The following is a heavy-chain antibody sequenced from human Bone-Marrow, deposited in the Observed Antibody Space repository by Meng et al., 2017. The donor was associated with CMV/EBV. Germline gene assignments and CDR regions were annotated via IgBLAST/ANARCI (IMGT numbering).Heavy chain of an antibody. CDR1: GFTFSSYW. CDR2: INSDGSST. V-gene: IGHV3-74*01. CDR3: ARVSGYCSSTSCYPCVDY. Sequence: GESLKISCAASGFTFSSYWMHWVRQAPGKGLVWVSRINSDGSSTSYADSVKGRFTISRDNAKNTLYLQMNSLRAEDTAVYYCARVSGYCSSTSCYPCVDYWGQGTLVTVSS. D-gene: IGHD2-2*01. J-gene: IGHJ4*02.